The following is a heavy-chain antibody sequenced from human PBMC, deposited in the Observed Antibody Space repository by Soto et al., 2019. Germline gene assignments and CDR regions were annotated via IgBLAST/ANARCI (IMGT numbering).Heavy chain of an antibody. D-gene: IGHD5-12*01. CDR1: GVTISGYW. Sequence: PGGSLILSCAASGVTISGYWMRWVRQAQGKGLVWVSRINSDGSSTSYADSVKGRFTISRDNAKNTLYLQMNSLRAEDTAVYYCARDGCLRLQGVTYNWFDPWGQGTLVTVSS. V-gene: IGHV3-74*01. J-gene: IGHJ5*02. CDR2: INSDGSST. CDR3: ARDGCLRLQGVTYNWFDP.